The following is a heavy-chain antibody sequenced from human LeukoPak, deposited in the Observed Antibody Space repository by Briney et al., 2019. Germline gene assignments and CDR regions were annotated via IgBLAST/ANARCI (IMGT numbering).Heavy chain of an antibody. CDR1: GYTFTGYY. CDR2: INPNSGGT. D-gene: IGHD6-13*01. CDR3: ARERMSIAAAGTQYDALDI. J-gene: IGHJ3*02. Sequence: ASVKVSCKASGYTFTGYYIHWVRQAPGQGLEWMGWINPNSGGTNYAQKFQGWVTMTRDTSISTAYMKLSRLRSDDTAVYYCARERMSIAAAGTQYDALDIWGQGTMVTVSS. V-gene: IGHV1-2*04.